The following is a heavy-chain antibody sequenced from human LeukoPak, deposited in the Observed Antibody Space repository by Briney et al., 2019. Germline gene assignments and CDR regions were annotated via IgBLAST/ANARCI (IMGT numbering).Heavy chain of an antibody. CDR3: NVVVAATVLDY. D-gene: IGHD2-15*01. Sequence: ASVKVSCKASGGTFSSYAISWVRQAPGQGLEWMGGISPIFGTANYAQKFQGRVTITADESTSTAYMELSSLRSEDTAVYYCNVVVAATVLDYWGQGTLVTVSS. V-gene: IGHV1-69*01. CDR2: ISPIFGTA. J-gene: IGHJ4*02. CDR1: GGTFSSYA.